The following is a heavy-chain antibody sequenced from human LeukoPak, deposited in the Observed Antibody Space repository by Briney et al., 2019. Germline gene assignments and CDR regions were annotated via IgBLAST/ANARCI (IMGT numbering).Heavy chain of an antibody. D-gene: IGHD1-26*01. V-gene: IGHV4-61*02. J-gene: IGHJ4*02. Sequence: SETLSLTCTVSGGSISSGSYYWSWIRQPAGKGLEWIGRIYTSGSTNYNPPLKSRVTISVDTSKNQFSLKLSSVTAADTAVYYCATGSREAHIVGATTGPWYWGQGTLVTVSS. CDR2: IYTSGST. CDR3: ATGSREAHIVGATTGPWY. CDR1: GGSISSGSYY.